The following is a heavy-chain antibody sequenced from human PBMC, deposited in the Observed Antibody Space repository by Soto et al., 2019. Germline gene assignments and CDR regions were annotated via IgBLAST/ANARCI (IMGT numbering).Heavy chain of an antibody. CDR1: GGSISSYY. CDR3: ARDRGWYGDLGWFDP. V-gene: IGHV4-59*01. D-gene: IGHD6-19*01. CDR2: IYYSGST. Sequence: QVQLQESGPGLVKPSETLSLTCTVSGGSISSYYWSWIRQPPGKGLEWIGYIYYSGSTNYNPSLKSRVTISVDTSKNQFSLKLSSVTAADTAVYYCARDRGWYGDLGWFDPWGQGTLVTVSS. J-gene: IGHJ5*02.